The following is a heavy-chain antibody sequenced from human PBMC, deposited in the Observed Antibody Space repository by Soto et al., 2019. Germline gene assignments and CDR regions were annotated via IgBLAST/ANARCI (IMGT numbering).Heavy chain of an antibody. CDR2: ISGSGGTT. Sequence: EVQLLESGGDFVQPGGSLRLSCAASGFTFSTYAVSWVRQAPGKGLEWVSAISGSGGTTYYADSVKGRFTISRYNSKNTLFLQMHSLRAEDTAVYFCAKGTYFDFWSGQAFDYWGQGTLVTVSS. J-gene: IGHJ4*02. CDR1: GFTFSTYA. V-gene: IGHV3-23*01. D-gene: IGHD3-3*01. CDR3: AKGTYFDFWSGQAFDY.